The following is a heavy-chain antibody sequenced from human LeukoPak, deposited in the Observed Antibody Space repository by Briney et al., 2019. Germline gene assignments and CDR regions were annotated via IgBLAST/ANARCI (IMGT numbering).Heavy chain of an antibody. J-gene: IGHJ4*02. V-gene: IGHV3-21*01. D-gene: IGHD2-8*01. CDR3: ARDLAGVWDY. CDR1: GFTFSRYS. CDR2: ISSSSSYI. Sequence: PGGSLRLSCAASGFTFSRYSMNWVRQAPGKGLEWVSSISSSSSYIYYADSVKGRFTISRDNAKNSLYLQMNSLRAEDTAVYYCARDLAGVWDYWGQGTLVTVSS.